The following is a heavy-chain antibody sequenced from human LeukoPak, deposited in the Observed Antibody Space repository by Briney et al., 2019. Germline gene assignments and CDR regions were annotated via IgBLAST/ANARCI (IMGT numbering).Heavy chain of an antibody. CDR3: AKVWDLVGAALPSLDL. CDR2: ISYDGSNK. Sequence: PGRSLRLSCAASCFTFSNYVLHWVRQAPGKGLEWVAVISYDGSNKFYADSVRGRLTISRVNSRNTLYLQIHSLRPEDTAVYYCAKVWDLVGAALPSLDLWGRGTLVTVSS. V-gene: IGHV3-30*18. D-gene: IGHD2-21*01. CDR1: CFTFSNYV. J-gene: IGHJ2*01.